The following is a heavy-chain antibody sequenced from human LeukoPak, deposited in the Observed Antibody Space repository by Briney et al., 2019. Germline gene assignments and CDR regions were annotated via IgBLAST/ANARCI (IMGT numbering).Heavy chain of an antibody. CDR1: GVTFSSYG. CDR3: AKPSAGVGARALGLDY. J-gene: IGHJ4*02. CDR2: ISYDGSNK. Sequence: PGGSLRLSCAASGVTFSSYGMHWVRQAPGKGLEWVSVISYDGSNKYYADSVKGRFTISRDNSKNTLYLQMNSLRAEDTAVYYCAKPSAGVGARALGLDYWGQGTLVTVSS. V-gene: IGHV3-30*18. D-gene: IGHD1-26*01.